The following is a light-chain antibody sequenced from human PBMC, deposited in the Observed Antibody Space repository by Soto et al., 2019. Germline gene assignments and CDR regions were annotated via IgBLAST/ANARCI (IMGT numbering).Light chain of an antibody. Sequence: DIVMTQSPDSLAVSLGERATINCKSSQSVLYSSSNKNYLALYQQKPGQPPKLLIYWASTRESGVPDRISGSGSGTDFTLTINSLQAEDVAVYYCQQFHSYPLTFGGGTKVDIK. CDR3: QQFHSYPLT. CDR2: WAS. J-gene: IGKJ4*01. CDR1: QSVLYSSSNKNY. V-gene: IGKV4-1*01.